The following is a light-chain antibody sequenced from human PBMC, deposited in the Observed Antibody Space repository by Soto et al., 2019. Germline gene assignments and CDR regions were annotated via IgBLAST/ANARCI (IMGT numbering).Light chain of an antibody. V-gene: IGKV3-20*01. CDR3: QQYGSSPWT. Sequence: ESVLTQSPGTLSLSPGERATLSCRASQNVSSSYLAWYQQKPGQAPRLLIYGASSRATGIPDRFSGSGSGTDFTLTISRLEPEDFAVYYCQQYGSSPWTFGQGTKVDIK. CDR1: QNVSSSY. CDR2: GAS. J-gene: IGKJ1*01.